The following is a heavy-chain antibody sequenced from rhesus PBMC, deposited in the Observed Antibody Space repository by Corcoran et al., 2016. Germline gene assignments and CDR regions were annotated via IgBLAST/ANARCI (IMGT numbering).Heavy chain of an antibody. CDR1: GGSISSTHW. CDR2: VFGSSGTT. V-gene: IGHV4-93*01. CDR3: ARVGAGYPYNRFDV. J-gene: IGHJ5-1*01. Sequence: QVQLQESGPALVRPSETLSLTCTVSGGSISSTHWWTWIRQSPGKGLEWIGGVFGSSGTTKDNPSLKSRVSISKDTSKNQFSLNLKSVTAADTAIYYCARVGAGYPYNRFDVWGPGVLVTVSS. D-gene: IGHD2-2*01.